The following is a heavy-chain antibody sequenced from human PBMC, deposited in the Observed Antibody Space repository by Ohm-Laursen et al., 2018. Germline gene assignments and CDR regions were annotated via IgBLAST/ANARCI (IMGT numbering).Heavy chain of an antibody. CDR3: AKQGLSGDSCYSEVGAVAGPGCF. J-gene: IGHJ4*02. V-gene: IGHV3-23*01. D-gene: IGHD6-19*01. CDR1: GFSFSRNA. Sequence: SLRLSCAASGFSFSRNAMTWVRQAPGKGLEWVSSIIPIGDYIYYGGPVKGRFTVSRDNSKNTVYLQMNSLRGEDTAVYYCAKQGLSGDSCYSEVGAVAGPGCFWGRGTLVTVSS. CDR2: IIPIGDYI.